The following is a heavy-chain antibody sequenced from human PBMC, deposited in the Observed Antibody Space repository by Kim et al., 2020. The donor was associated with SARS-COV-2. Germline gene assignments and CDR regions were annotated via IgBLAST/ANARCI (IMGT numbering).Heavy chain of an antibody. CDR3: ARRPTWAMRAARVGYDY. J-gene: IGHJ4*02. V-gene: IGHV4-34*01. D-gene: IGHD6-6*01. Sequence: SETLSLTCAVYGGSFSGYYWSWIRQPPGKGLEWIGEINHSGSTNYNPSLKSRVTISVDTSKNQFSLKLSSVTAADTAVYYCARRPTWAMRAARVGYDYWGQGTLVTVSS. CDR1: GGSFSGYY. CDR2: INHSGST.